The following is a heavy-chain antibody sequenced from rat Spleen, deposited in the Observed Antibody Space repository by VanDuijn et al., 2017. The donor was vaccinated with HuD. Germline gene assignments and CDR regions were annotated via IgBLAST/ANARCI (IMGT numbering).Heavy chain of an antibody. V-gene: IGHV3-3*01. Sequence: EVQLQESGPGLVKPSQSLSLTCSLNGSSIASGYGWNWIRKFPGNKLEWMGYINDAGSTIYSPTLKSQISITRDTSKNQFFLQLTSVTTEDTATYYCARAAMNWYFDFWGPGTMVTVSS. D-gene: IGHD1-2*01. CDR1: GSSIASGYG. J-gene: IGHJ1*01. CDR3: ARAAMNWYFDF. CDR2: INDAGST.